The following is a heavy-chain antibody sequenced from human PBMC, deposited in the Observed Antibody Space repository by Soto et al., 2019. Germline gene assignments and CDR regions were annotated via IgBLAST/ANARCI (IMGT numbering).Heavy chain of an antibody. V-gene: IGHV1-69*06. CDR1: GDTFSSYA. Sequence: SVKVSCKASGDTFSSYAISWVRQAPGQGLEWMGGIIPIFGTANYAQKFQGRVTMTADKSTSTAYMELSSLRAEDTAVYYCARESRLYGSGSYYNGDYYYYGMDVWGQGTTFTVSS. D-gene: IGHD3-10*01. J-gene: IGHJ6*02. CDR3: ARESRLYGSGSYYNGDYYYYGMDV. CDR2: IIPIFGTA.